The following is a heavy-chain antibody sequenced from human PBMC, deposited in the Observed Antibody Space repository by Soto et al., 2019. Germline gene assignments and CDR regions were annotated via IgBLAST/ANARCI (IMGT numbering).Heavy chain of an antibody. D-gene: IGHD3-10*01. CDR2: IDPRSGGT. V-gene: IGHV1-2*02. J-gene: IGHJ4*02. CDR3: ATDDYGIFTY. CDR1: GYPFTTYY. Sequence: HVQLVQSGTEVKKPGASVRVSCMVSGYPFTTYYIHWVRQAPGQGLEWMGWIDPRSGGTVYEKKFQGRVTMTRDTSISTVYMDLSGLTSDDTALYYCATDDYGIFTYWGQGTPVTVSS.